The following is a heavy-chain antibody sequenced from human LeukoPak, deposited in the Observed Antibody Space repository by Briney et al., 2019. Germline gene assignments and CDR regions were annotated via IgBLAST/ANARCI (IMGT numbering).Heavy chain of an antibody. CDR2: IYYSGST. J-gene: IGHJ6*03. D-gene: IGHD2-2*01. CDR3: ARLGSTHYYYYYYMDV. Sequence: SETLSFTCTVSGGSISSSSYYWGWLRQPPGKGLEWNGSIYYSGSTYYNPSLKSRVTISVVTSKNQFSLKLSSVTAADTAVYYCARLGSTHYYYYYYMDVWGKGTTVTVSS. CDR1: GGSISSSSYY. V-gene: IGHV4-39*07.